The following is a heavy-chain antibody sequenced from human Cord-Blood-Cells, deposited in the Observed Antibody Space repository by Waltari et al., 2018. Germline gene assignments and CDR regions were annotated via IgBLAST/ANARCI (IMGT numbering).Heavy chain of an antibody. CDR2: IYYSGST. CDR1: AASIRSYY. CDR3: ARHYCSGGSCFDI. D-gene: IGHD2-15*01. J-gene: IGHJ3*02. V-gene: IGHV4-59*08. Sequence: QVQLQESGPGLVKPSETLSLTSTVSAASIRSYYWSWLRQPPGKGLEWIGYIYYSGSTNYNPSLKSRVTISVDTSKNQFSLKLSSVTAADTAVYYCARHYCSGGSCFDIWGQGTMVTVSS.